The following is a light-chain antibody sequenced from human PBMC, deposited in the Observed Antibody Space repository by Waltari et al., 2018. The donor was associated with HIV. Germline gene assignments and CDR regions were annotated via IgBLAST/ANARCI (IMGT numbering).Light chain of an antibody. CDR3: QQYGSSPYT. V-gene: IGKV3-20*01. Sequence: EIVLTQSPGTRSLSQGERATLSCRASQSVSSSYLAWYQQKPGQAPRLLIYGASSRATGIPDRFSGSGSGTDFTLTISRLEPEYSAVYYCQQYGSSPYTFGQGTKLEIK. CDR2: GAS. CDR1: QSVSSSY. J-gene: IGKJ2*01.